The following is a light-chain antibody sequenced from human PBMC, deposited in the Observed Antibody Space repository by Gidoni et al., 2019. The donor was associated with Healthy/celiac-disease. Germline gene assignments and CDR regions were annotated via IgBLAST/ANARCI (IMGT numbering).Light chain of an antibody. CDR2: DAS. CDR3: QKRSNWPLYT. CDR1: QRVSS. Sequence: EIVLTQSPATLALSPGERATLYCSASQRVSSLLIYDASNWATGIPARFSGSVSGTDFTLTISSLDPEDFAVYYCQKRSNWPLYTFGQGTKLEIK. J-gene: IGKJ2*01. V-gene: IGKV3-11*01.